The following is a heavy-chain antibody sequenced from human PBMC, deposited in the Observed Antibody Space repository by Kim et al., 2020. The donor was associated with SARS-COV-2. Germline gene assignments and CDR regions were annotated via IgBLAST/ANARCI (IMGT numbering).Heavy chain of an antibody. CDR3: ARDGGDSSRYFDY. Sequence: YADSGKGRFTISRDNAKNSLYLQMNSLRAEDTAVYYCARDGGDSSRYFDYWGQGTLVTVSS. D-gene: IGHD2-21*02. J-gene: IGHJ4*02. V-gene: IGHV3-11*06.